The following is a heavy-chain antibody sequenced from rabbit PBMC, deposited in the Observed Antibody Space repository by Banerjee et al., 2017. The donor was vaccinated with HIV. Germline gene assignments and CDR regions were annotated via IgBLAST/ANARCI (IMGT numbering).Heavy chain of an antibody. V-gene: IGHV1S45*01. Sequence: QEQLVESGGGLVKPEGSLKLSCTASGFSFSNKAVMCWVRQAPGKGLEWIACINAVTGKAVYASWAKGRFTFSKTSTRVTLQLTSLTAADTATYFCARHYTGSGTFGGNLWGPGTLVTVS. CDR2: INAVTGKA. CDR1: GFSFSNKAV. D-gene: IGHD4-2*01. J-gene: IGHJ4*01. CDR3: ARHYTGSGTFGGNL.